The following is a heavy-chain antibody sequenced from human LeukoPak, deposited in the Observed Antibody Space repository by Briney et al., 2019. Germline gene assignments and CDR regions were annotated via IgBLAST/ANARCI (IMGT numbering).Heavy chain of an antibody. V-gene: IGHV3-23*01. CDR3: ARVSVWGSYRSNDY. D-gene: IGHD3-16*02. Sequence: GGPWGSSGEAPGFTFVSYAMSWVAQPPGKGRGGVSAIRSSGGITSFQDSVKGRFPISGDNSKNTRNLQMKSLGVGETPGFYCARVSVWGSYRSNDYWGQGTLVTVSS. J-gene: IGHJ4*02. CDR2: IRSSGGIT. CDR1: GFTFVSYA.